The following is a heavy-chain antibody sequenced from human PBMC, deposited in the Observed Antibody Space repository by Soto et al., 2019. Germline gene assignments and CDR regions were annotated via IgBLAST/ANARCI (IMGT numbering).Heavy chain of an antibody. CDR1: GGTFSSYA. CDR3: ARAMVTYYYYGMDV. D-gene: IGHD5-18*01. CDR2: IIPIFGTA. V-gene: IGHV1-69*01. Sequence: QVQLVQSGAEVKKPGSSVKVSCKASGGTFSSYAISWVRQAPGQGLEWMGGIIPIFGTANYAQKFQGRVTITADESTSTDYMELSSLRSEDTAVYYCARAMVTYYYYGMDVWGQGTTVTVSS. J-gene: IGHJ6*02.